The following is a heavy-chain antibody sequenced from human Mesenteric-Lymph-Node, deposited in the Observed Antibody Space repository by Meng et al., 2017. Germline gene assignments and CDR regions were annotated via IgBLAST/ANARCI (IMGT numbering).Heavy chain of an antibody. Sequence: GESLKISCAASGFTFSSYAMHWVRQAPGKGLEWVAVISYDGSNKYYADSVKGRFTISRDNSKNTLYLQMNSLRAEDTAVYYCANLVHQDYYGSGSYLGYWGQGTLVTVSS. CDR3: ANLVHQDYYGSGSYLGY. CDR2: ISYDGSNK. V-gene: IGHV3-30*04. CDR1: GFTFSSYA. J-gene: IGHJ4*02. D-gene: IGHD3-10*01.